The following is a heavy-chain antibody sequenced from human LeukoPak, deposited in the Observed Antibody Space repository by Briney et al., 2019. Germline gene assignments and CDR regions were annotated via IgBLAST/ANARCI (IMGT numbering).Heavy chain of an antibody. V-gene: IGHV3-7*03. D-gene: IGHD3-3*01. Sequence: GSLRLSCTASGFTFSGAWMTWVRQAPGKGLEWVANIREDGTEKNYVDSVKGRFTISRDNAKNSLYLQMNSLRAEDTALYYCARIGGFWSGYSSFSYFDYWGQGTLVTVSS. J-gene: IGHJ4*02. CDR2: IREDGTEK. CDR3: ARIGGFWSGYSSFSYFDY. CDR1: GFTFSGAW.